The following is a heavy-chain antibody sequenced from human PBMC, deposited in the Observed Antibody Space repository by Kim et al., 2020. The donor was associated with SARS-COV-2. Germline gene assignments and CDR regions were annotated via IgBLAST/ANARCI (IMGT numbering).Heavy chain of an antibody. CDR2: ISGGGSST. V-gene: IGHV3-23*01. CDR3: AKRTYYSDTSALESGMDV. D-gene: IGHD3-22*01. CDR1: GFTFSNYG. Sequence: GGSLRLSCAASGFTFSNYGMSWVRQAPGEGLEWVSAISGGGSSTYYANSVRGRFIISRDNSKNTLYLHMNRLRAEDTAVYYCAKRTYYSDTSALESGMDVWGQGTTVTVSS. J-gene: IGHJ6*02.